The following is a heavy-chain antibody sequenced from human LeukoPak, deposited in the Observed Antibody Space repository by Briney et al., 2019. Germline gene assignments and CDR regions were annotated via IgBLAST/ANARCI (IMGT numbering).Heavy chain of an antibody. CDR1: GGSISSYY. D-gene: IGHD3-10*01. CDR2: IYTSGST. V-gene: IGHV4-4*07. CDR3: ARSGRECFGDEINWFDP. J-gene: IGHJ5*02. Sequence: SETLSLTCTVSGGSISSYYWSWIRQPAGKGLEWIGRIYTSGSTNYNPSLKSRVTMSVDTSKNQFSLKLSSVTAADTAVYYCARSGRECFGDEINWFDPWGQGTLVTVSS.